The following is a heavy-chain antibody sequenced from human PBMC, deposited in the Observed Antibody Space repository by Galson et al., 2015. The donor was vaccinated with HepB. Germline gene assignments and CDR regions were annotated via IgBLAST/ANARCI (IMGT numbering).Heavy chain of an antibody. CDR1: GGSLSSSSYY. CDR3: ARHAAGGESGDYVGQYYFDY. V-gene: IGHV4-39*01. Sequence: SETLSLTCTVSGGSLSSSSYYWGWIRQPPGKGLEWIGSIYYSGSAYYNPSLKSRVTISVDTSKNQFSLKLSSGTAADTAVYYCARHAAGGESGDYVGQYYFDYWGQGTLVTVSS. CDR2: IYYSGSA. D-gene: IGHD4-17*01. J-gene: IGHJ4*02.